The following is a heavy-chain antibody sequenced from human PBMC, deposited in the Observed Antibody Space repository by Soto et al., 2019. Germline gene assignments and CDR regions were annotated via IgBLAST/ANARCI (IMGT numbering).Heavy chain of an antibody. J-gene: IGHJ6*02. V-gene: IGHV1-2*02. CDR1: GYTFTGYY. Sequence: ASVKVSCKASGYTFTGYYMHWVRQAPGQGLEWMGWINPNSGGTNYAQKFQGRVTMTRYTSINTAYMELSRLKSDDTAVYYCAIEVYDFWSGYYEDYYYYGMDVWGQGTTVTVSS. CDR3: AIEVYDFWSGYYEDYYYYGMDV. D-gene: IGHD3-3*01. CDR2: INPNSGGT.